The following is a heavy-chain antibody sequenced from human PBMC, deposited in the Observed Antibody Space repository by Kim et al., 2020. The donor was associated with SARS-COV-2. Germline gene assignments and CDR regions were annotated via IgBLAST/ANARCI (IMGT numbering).Heavy chain of an antibody. CDR3: AKDVCSSVSSPYNYYYGMNV. CDR1: GFRFDEYA. D-gene: IGHD2-2*01. Sequence: GGSLRLSCAASGFRFDEYAMNWVRQAPGKGLEWVSFISSGGANTYYADSVKARFTISRDNNRGPLYLQMNSLRTEDTASYFCAKDVCSSVSSPYNYYYGMNVWGQRTTVLVSS. V-gene: IGHV3-43*02. CDR2: ISSGGANT. J-gene: IGHJ6*02.